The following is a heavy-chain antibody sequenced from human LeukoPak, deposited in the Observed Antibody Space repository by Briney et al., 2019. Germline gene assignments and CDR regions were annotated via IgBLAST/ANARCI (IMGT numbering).Heavy chain of an antibody. Sequence: GGSLRLSCTASGFTFGDYAMSWFRQAPGKGLEWVGFIRRKAYGGTTEYAASVKGRFTISRDDSKSIAYLQMNSLKTEDTAVYYCTRAYDSSGFLHHYGMDVWGQGTTVTVSS. CDR3: TRAYDSSGFLHHYGMDV. CDR2: IRRKAYGGTT. V-gene: IGHV3-49*03. CDR1: GFTFGDYA. J-gene: IGHJ6*02. D-gene: IGHD3-22*01.